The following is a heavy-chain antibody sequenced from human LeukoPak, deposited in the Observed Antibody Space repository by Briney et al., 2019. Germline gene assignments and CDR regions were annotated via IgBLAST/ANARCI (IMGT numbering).Heavy chain of an antibody. CDR2: IYYRGST. V-gene: IGHV4-59*08. CDR3: ARRTTGTGPFDY. J-gene: IGHJ4*02. Sequence: PSETLSLTCTVSGGSISSYYWSWIRQPPGKGLEWIAYIYYRGSTNYNPSLKSRVTISVDTSKNQFSLKLSSVTAADTAVHYCARRTTGTGPFDYWGQGTLVTVSS. CDR1: GGSISSYY. D-gene: IGHD1-1*01.